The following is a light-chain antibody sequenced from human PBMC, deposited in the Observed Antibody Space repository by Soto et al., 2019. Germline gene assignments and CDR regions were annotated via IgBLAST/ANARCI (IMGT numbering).Light chain of an antibody. Sequence: AIRMTQSPSSFSASTGDRVTIICRASQGISSYLAWYQQKPGKAXKLLIYAASTLQSGVPSRFSGSGSGTDFTLTISCLQSEDFATYYCQQYYSYPPITFGQGTRLEIK. CDR3: QQYYSYPPIT. V-gene: IGKV1-8*01. CDR2: AAS. J-gene: IGKJ5*01. CDR1: QGISSY.